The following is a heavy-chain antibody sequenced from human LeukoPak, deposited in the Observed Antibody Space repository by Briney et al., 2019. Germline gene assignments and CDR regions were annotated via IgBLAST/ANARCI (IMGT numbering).Heavy chain of an antibody. D-gene: IGHD6-13*01. CDR2: FIPILGIA. V-gene: IGHV1-69*04. J-gene: IGHJ4*02. CDR1: GGTFSSYT. Sequence: SVKVSCKASGGTFSSYTISWVRQAPGQGLEWMGRFIPILGIANYAQKFQGRVTITADKSTSTAYMELSSLRSEDTAVYYCARDRNIAAAGTGYWGQGTLVTVSS. CDR3: ARDRNIAAAGTGY.